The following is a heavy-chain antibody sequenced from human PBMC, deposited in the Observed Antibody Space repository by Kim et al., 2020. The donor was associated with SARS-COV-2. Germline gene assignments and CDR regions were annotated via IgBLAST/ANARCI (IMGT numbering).Heavy chain of an antibody. D-gene: IGHD2-2*01. Sequence: GGSLRLSCAASGFTFSSYAMSWVRQAPGKGLEWVSAISGSGGGTYYADSVKGRFTISRDNSKNTLYLQMNSLRAEDTAVYYCAKPLYCSSTSCHPWFDPWGQGTLVTVSS. J-gene: IGHJ5*02. CDR2: ISGSGGGT. CDR1: GFTFSSYA. CDR3: AKPLYCSSTSCHPWFDP. V-gene: IGHV3-23*01.